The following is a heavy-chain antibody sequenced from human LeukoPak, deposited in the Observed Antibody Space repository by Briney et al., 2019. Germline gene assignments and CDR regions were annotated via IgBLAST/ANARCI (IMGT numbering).Heavy chain of an antibody. D-gene: IGHD5/OR15-5a*01. CDR2: VYHSEST. Sequence: PSETLSLTCVVSGYSISSGFYWGWIRQPPGKGLEWIGSVYHSESTYYNPSLKSRVTISVDTSKNHFSLNPRSVTAADTAVYYCARVYGGYYYYMDVWGKGTTVTVSS. J-gene: IGHJ6*03. CDR3: ARVYGGYYYYMDV. CDR1: GYSISSGFY. V-gene: IGHV4-38-2*01.